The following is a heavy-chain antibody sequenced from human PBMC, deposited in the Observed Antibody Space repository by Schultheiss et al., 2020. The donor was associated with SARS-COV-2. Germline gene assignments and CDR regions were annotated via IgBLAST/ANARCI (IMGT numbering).Heavy chain of an antibody. CDR3: ARDRTAMTDS. CDR2: VNSDGSTT. J-gene: IGHJ5*01. D-gene: IGHD5-18*01. V-gene: IGHV3-74*01. Sequence: GVSLRLSCAASGFTFSTYGMHWVRQAPGKGLVWVSRVNSDGSTTTYADSVKGRFTMSRDNAKNTLYLQMNSLRAEDTAVYYCARDRTAMTDSWGQGTLVTVSS. CDR1: GFTFSTYG.